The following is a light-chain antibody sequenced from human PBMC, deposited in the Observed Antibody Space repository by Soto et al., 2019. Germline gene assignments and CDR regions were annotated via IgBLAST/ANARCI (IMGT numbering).Light chain of an antibody. CDR3: SSYTSSSTLYV. CDR1: SSDVGGYNY. J-gene: IGLJ1*01. CDR2: DVS. Sequence: QSALTQPASVSGSPGQSITISCTGTSSDVGGYNYVSWYQQLPGKAPKLIIYDVSNRPSGVSNRFSASKSANAASLTNSGLQAEDEADYYCSSYTSSSTLYVFGTGTKLTVL. V-gene: IGLV2-14*03.